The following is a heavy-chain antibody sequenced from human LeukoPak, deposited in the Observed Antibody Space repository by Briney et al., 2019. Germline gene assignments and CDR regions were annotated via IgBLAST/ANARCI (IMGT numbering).Heavy chain of an antibody. V-gene: IGHV2-70*17. J-gene: IGHJ4*02. CDR1: GFSLSTSGMS. Sequence: SGPALVKPTQPLTLTCSFSGFSLSTSGMSVSWIRQPPGKALEWLARIDWDDDKFYSTFLKTRLTISKDTSKNQVVLIMTNMRPVDTATYFCARIDSSGGPPQMDYWGQGTRVTVSS. CDR2: IDWDDDK. CDR3: ARIDSSGGPPQMDY. D-gene: IGHD6-19*01.